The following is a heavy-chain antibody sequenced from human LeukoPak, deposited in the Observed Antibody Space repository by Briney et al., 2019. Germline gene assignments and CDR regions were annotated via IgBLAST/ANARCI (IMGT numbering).Heavy chain of an antibody. CDR2: INPAGDT. V-gene: IGHV3-13*04. D-gene: IGHD2-15*01. CDR1: GFTFSTYD. Sequence: GGSLRLSCAASGFTFSTYDMHWVRHATGKGLEWVSGINPAGDTYYPGSVKGRFTISREDAKNSFYLQMNSLRVGDTAVYYCARGDCSGGSCSSMDVWGQGTTVTVSS. CDR3: ARGDCSGGSCSSMDV. J-gene: IGHJ6*02.